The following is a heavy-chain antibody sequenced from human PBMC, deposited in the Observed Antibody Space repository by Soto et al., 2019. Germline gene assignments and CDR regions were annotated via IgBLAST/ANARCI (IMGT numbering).Heavy chain of an antibody. CDR2: ISSSSSTI. J-gene: IGHJ6*02. CDR1: GFPFSSYS. CDR3: ARGPNYYYGMDV. V-gene: IGHV3-48*02. Sequence: GGSLRLSCAASGFPFSSYSMNWVRQAPGKGLEWVSYISSSSSTIYYADSVKGRFTISRDNAKNSLYLQMNSLRDEDTAVYYCARGPNYYYGMDVWGQGTTVTVSS.